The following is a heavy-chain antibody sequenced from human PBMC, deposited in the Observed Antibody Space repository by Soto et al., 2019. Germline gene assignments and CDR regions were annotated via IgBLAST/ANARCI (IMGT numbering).Heavy chain of an antibody. CDR1: GDSISIDYYH. CDR3: AREDDGGDSLDV. V-gene: IGHV4-30-4*08. D-gene: IGHD2-21*02. Sequence: PSETLSLTCTASGDSISIDYYHWTWIRQSPGKGLEWIGYIHHSGSILYNPSLKSRVTISVDTSKNQFSLHLTSVTAADTAVYFCAREDDGGDSLDVWGQGTTVTVSS. CDR2: IHHSGSI. J-gene: IGHJ6*02.